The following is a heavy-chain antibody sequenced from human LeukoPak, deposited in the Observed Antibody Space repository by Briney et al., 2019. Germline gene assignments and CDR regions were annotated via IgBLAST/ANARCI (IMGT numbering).Heavy chain of an antibody. J-gene: IGHJ4*02. CDR3: ARGPLMVRGVSVPPYFDY. CDR1: GYTFTSYA. V-gene: IGHV1-3*01. Sequence: ASVKVSCKASGYTFTSYAMHWVRQAPGQRLEWMGWINAGNGNTKYSQKFQGRVTITRDTSASTAYMELSSLRSEDTAVYYCARGPLMVRGVSVPPYFDYWGQGTLVTVSS. CDR2: INAGNGNT. D-gene: IGHD3-10*01.